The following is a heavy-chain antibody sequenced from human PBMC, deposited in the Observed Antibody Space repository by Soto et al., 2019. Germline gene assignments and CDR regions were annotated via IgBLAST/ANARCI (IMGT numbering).Heavy chain of an antibody. D-gene: IGHD2-15*01. CDR3: ARDLHSGGKYWYFDI. Sequence: QVQLVQSGAEVKKPGASVKVSCKASGYTFTHYGITWVRQAPGQGLEWMGWINSFSGDTNYPQKLQGRLTMTTDTSTNTVCMELRNLRSDDTAVYYCARDLHSGGKYWYFDIWGRGTLVTVSS. V-gene: IGHV1-18*01. J-gene: IGHJ2*01. CDR1: GYTFTHYG. CDR2: INSFSGDT.